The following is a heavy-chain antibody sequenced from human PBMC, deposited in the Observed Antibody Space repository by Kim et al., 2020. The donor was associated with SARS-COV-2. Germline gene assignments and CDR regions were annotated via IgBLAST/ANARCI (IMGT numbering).Heavy chain of an antibody. CDR3: ARVSLGSSSWYYFDY. J-gene: IGHJ4*02. CDR2: ISSSIDYT. D-gene: IGHD6-13*01. V-gene: IGHV3-11*05. CDR1: GFTFSDYY. Sequence: GGSLRLSCAASGFTFSDYYMSWIRQAPGKGLEWVSYISSSIDYTNYADSLKGRFTISRDNAKNSLHLQMNSLRADDTAVYYCARVSLGSSSWYYFDYWGQGTLVTVSS.